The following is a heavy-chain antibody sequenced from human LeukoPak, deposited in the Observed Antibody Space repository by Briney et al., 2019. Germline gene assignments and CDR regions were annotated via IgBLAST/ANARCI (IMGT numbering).Heavy chain of an antibody. CDR3: AQKYSSGWYDQGFDY. D-gene: IGHD6-19*01. CDR2: IRYDGSHK. CDR1: GIIFSSYG. V-gene: IGHV3-30*02. Sequence: GGSLRPSCTVSGIIFSSYGMHWVRQAPGKGLEWVAFIRYDGSHKYYADSVKGRFTISRDNSKNTLYLQMNSLTAEDTAVYYCAQKYSSGWYDQGFDYWGQGTLVTVSS. J-gene: IGHJ4*02.